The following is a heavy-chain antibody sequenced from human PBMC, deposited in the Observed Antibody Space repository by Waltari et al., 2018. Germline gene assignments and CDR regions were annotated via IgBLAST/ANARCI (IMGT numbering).Heavy chain of an antibody. V-gene: IGHV3-30*18. J-gene: IGHJ4*02. Sequence: QVQLVESGGGVVQPGTSLRLSCEASGFTFRSYGMHWARQAADKGLEWVALISFDSTVTYYADSVKGRFTISRDNSKNTLYLQMNSLRAEVTAVYYCAKVRVAVAGHTDYWGQGTLVTVSS. CDR3: AKVRVAVAGHTDY. CDR1: GFTFRSYG. CDR2: ISFDSTVT. D-gene: IGHD6-19*01.